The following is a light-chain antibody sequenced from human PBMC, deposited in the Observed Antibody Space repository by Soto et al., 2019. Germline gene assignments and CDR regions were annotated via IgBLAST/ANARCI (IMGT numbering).Light chain of an antibody. CDR3: SLYTSENTYV. J-gene: IGLJ1*01. Sequence: QSVLTQPLSLSGSPGQSVTISCTGTSTDFVSYNRVSWYQQPPGTAPKLIIYEASNRPSGLPDRFSGSKSGNTASLTISGLQAADEADYYCSLYTSENTYVFGTGTKVTVL. CDR2: EAS. V-gene: IGLV2-18*01. CDR1: STDFVSYNR.